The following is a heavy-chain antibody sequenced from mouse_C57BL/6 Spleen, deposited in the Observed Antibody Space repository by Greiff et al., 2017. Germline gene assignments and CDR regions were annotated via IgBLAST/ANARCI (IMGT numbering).Heavy chain of an antibody. Sequence: DVQLVESGGGLVQPGGSLKLSCAASGFTFSDYYMYWVRQTPEKRLEWVAYISNGGGSTYYPDTVKGRFTISRDNAKNTLYLQMSRLKSEDTAMYYCARLGAYWGQGTLVTVSA. CDR1: GFTFSDYY. CDR3: ARLGAY. V-gene: IGHV5-12*01. CDR2: ISNGGGST. D-gene: IGHD3-1*01. J-gene: IGHJ3*01.